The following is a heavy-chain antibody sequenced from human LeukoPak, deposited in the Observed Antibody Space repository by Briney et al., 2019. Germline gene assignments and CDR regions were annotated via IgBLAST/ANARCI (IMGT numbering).Heavy chain of an antibody. J-gene: IGHJ4*02. V-gene: IGHV4-38-2*02. D-gene: IGHD3-10*01. CDR2: IYHSGSN. Sequence: SETLSLTCTVSGYSISSGYYWGWIRQPPGKGLEWIGSIYHSGSNYYNPSLKSRVTISVDTSKNQFSLKLSSVTAADTAVYYCARDPEDSYYYGSGSYEIWGQGTLVTVSS. CDR3: ARDPEDSYYYGSGSYEI. CDR1: GYSISSGYY.